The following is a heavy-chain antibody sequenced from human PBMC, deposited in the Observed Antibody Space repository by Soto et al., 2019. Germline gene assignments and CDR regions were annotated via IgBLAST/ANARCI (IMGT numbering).Heavy chain of an antibody. D-gene: IGHD3-9*01. Sequence: GGSLRLSCAASGFTFSSYSMNWVRQAPGKGLEWVSSISSSSSYIYYADSVKGRFTISRDNAKNSLYLQMNSLRAEDTAVYYCARDRDDDIFPNDYWGQGTLVTVSS. J-gene: IGHJ4*02. CDR1: GFTFSSYS. V-gene: IGHV3-21*01. CDR3: ARDRDDDIFPNDY. CDR2: ISSSSSYI.